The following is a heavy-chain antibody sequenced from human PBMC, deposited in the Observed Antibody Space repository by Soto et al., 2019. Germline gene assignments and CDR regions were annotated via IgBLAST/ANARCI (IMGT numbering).Heavy chain of an antibody. Sequence: QITLKESGPTLVKPTQTLTLTCTFSGFSLSTSGVGVGWIRQPPGKALEWLALIYWDDDKRYSPSLKSRLTITKDNSKSHVVLTLTNRDPVDTATYYCALLTYYYDSSGYYSSAEYFQHWGQGTLVTVSS. CDR3: ALLTYYYDSSGYYSSAEYFQH. J-gene: IGHJ1*01. D-gene: IGHD3-22*01. CDR2: IYWDDDK. CDR1: GFSLSTSGVG. V-gene: IGHV2-5*02.